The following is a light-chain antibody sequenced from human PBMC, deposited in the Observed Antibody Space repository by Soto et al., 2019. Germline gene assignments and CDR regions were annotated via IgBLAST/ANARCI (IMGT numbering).Light chain of an antibody. Sequence: ETVITQSPATLSVSPGERATLSCRASQSVFSSLAWYQHKPGQAPRLLIYGAATRATGIPARFSGSGSGTEFTLTISSLQSDDIAVYYCQQYHNWPALGQGTKVDIK. CDR2: GAA. CDR3: QQYHNWPA. CDR1: QSVFSS. V-gene: IGKV3-15*01. J-gene: IGKJ1*01.